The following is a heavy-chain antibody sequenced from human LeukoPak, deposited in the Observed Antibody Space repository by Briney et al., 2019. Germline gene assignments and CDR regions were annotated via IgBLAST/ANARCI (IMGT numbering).Heavy chain of an antibody. Sequence: SGGSLRLSCAASGFTFSSYAMSWVRQAPGKGLEWVSVISGGGGSTYYADSVKGRFTISRDNSKSTLYLQMNSLRAEDTAVYYCAREDQSYSSTMLGFDPWGQGTLVTVSS. CDR2: ISGGGGST. CDR1: GFTFSSYA. J-gene: IGHJ5*02. D-gene: IGHD6-13*01. V-gene: IGHV3-23*01. CDR3: AREDQSYSSTMLGFDP.